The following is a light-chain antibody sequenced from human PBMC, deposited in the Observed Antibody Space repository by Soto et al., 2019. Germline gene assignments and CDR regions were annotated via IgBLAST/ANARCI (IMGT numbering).Light chain of an antibody. Sequence: EIVLTQSPGTLSLSPGERATLSCRASQSVNSNYLAWYQRKPGQAPRLLIYGASNRATDIPYRFSASGSGTDFTLTITRLEAEDFAVYYCQQYDSTPPTFGQWTKVEV. CDR1: QSVNSNY. CDR3: QQYDSTPPT. CDR2: GAS. J-gene: IGKJ1*01. V-gene: IGKV3-20*01.